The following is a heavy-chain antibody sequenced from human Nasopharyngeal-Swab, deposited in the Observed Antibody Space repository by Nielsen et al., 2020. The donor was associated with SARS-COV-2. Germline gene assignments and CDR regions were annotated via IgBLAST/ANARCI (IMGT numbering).Heavy chain of an antibody. Sequence: WIRQSPSRGLEWLGRTHYRSKWYNDYAVSVKSRITINPDTSKNQFSLHLNSVTPEDTAVYYCAGARGAYGDYYYYYYTDVWGKGTTVTVSS. D-gene: IGHD4-17*01. CDR2: THYRSKWYN. V-gene: IGHV6-1*01. CDR3: AGARGAYGDYYYYYYTDV. J-gene: IGHJ6*03.